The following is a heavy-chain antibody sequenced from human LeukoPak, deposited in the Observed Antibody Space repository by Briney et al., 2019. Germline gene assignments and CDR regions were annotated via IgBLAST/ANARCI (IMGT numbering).Heavy chain of an antibody. D-gene: IGHD5-24*01. J-gene: IGHJ4*02. Sequence: GESLQISCQGSGYSFTSYWIGWVRQMPGKGLEWMGIIYPGDSDTRYSPSFQGQVTISADKSISTACLQWSILKASDTAMYDCARHGRDGYHSEGYWGQGTLVTVSS. CDR1: GYSFTSYW. V-gene: IGHV5-51*01. CDR2: IYPGDSDT. CDR3: ARHGRDGYHSEGY.